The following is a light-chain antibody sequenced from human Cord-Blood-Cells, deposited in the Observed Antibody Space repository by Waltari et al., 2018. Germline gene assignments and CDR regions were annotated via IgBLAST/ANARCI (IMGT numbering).Light chain of an antibody. CDR1: SSDVGGYNY. V-gene: IGLV2-14*01. Sequence: QSALTQPASVSGSPGQSITISCTGTSSDVGGYNYVSWYQQHPGKAHKLMIYDVSNLPSGVSNRFSGSKSGNTASLTISGLQSEDEADYYCSSYTSSSTLVFGGGTKLTVL. CDR3: SSYTSSSTLV. CDR2: DVS. J-gene: IGLJ3*02.